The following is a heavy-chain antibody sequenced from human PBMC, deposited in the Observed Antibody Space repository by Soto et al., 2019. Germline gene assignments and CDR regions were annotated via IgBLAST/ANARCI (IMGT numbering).Heavy chain of an antibody. J-gene: IGHJ4*02. CDR1: GYTFTGYY. CDR3: AREHVNYDSSGDFDY. Sequence: AAVKVSCKASGYTFTGYYMHWVRQAPGQGLEWMGWINPNSGGTNYAQKFQGWVTMTRDTSISTAYMELSRLRSDDTAVYYCAREHVNYDSSGDFDYWGQGTLVTVSS. V-gene: IGHV1-2*04. CDR2: INPNSGGT. D-gene: IGHD3-22*01.